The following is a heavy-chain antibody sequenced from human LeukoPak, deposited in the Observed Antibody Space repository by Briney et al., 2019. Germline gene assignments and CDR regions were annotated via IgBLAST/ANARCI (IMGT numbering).Heavy chain of an antibody. D-gene: IGHD2-21*02. CDR1: GFTFSSYA. CDR2: ISYDGSNK. Sequence: PGGSLRLSCAASGFTFSSYAMHWVRQAPGKGLEWVAVISYDGSNKYYADSVKGRFTISRDNSKNTLYLQMNSLRAEDTAVYYCARPLTVVTHATDYWGQGTLVTVSS. V-gene: IGHV3-30-3*01. J-gene: IGHJ4*02. CDR3: ARPLTVVTHATDY.